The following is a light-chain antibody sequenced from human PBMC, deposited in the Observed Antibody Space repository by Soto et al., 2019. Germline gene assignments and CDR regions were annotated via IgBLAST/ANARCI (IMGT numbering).Light chain of an antibody. CDR3: QQSYSTPVT. Sequence: DIQMTQSPSSLSASVGDRVTITCRASQSISSYLNWDQQKPGKAPKLLIYAASSLQSGVPSRFSGSGSGTDVTLTISSLQPEDFATYYCQQSYSTPVTFGQGTKVEIK. CDR2: AAS. V-gene: IGKV1-39*01. J-gene: IGKJ1*01. CDR1: QSISSY.